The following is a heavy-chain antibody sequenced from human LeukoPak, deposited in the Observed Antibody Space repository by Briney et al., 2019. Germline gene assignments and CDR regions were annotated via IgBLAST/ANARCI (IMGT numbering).Heavy chain of an antibody. J-gene: IGHJ2*01. Sequence: SETLSLTCAVYGGSFSGYYWSWIRQPPGKGLEWIGEINHSGSTNYNPSLKSRVTISVDTSKNQFSLKLSSVTAADTAVYYCARRAGGCSSTSCYVGWYFDLWGRGTLVTVSS. D-gene: IGHD2-2*01. CDR3: ARRAGGCSSTSCYVGWYFDL. V-gene: IGHV4-34*01. CDR2: INHSGST. CDR1: GGSFSGYY.